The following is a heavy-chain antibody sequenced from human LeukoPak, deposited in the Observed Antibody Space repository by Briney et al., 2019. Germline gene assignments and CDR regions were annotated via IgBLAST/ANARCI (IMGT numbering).Heavy chain of an antibody. V-gene: IGHV3-33*01. J-gene: IGHJ6*02. CDR2: IWYDGSNK. CDR3: ARGGGYYDSRDYYYGMDV. Sequence: PGGSLRLSCAASGFTFSSYGMHWVRQAPGKGLEWVAVIWYDGSNKYYADSVKGRFTISRDNSKNTLYLQMNSLRAEDTAVYYCARGGGYYDSRDYYYGMDVWGQGTTVTVSS. D-gene: IGHD3-22*01. CDR1: GFTFSSYG.